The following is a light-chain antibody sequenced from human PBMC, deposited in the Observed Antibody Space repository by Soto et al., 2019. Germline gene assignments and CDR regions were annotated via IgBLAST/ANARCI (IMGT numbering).Light chain of an antibody. J-gene: IGKJ1*01. V-gene: IGKV1-39*01. CDR2: AAS. CDR3: RQHNYCTPT. CDR1: ESISNY. Sequence: DIQMTQSPSSLSASLGDRVTITCRASESISNYLNWYQQKPEKAPELLIFAASRVQGGAPWRCGGSGGRTDFLITISRLPDEFVTYYCRQHNYCTPTFGQGTKVDIK.